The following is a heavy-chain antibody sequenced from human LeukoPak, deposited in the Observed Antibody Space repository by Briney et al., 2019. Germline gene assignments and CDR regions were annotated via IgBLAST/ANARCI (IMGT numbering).Heavy chain of an antibody. CDR1: SGSITNYY. Sequence: SETLSLTCTVSSGSITNYYWSCIRQPAGKGLEWIGHIYTSGSTNYNPSLKSRVTMSLDTSKNQFSLKLTSVTAADTAIYYCARLGGATSPFGYWGQGTLVTVSS. D-gene: IGHD1-26*01. J-gene: IGHJ4*02. CDR2: IYTSGST. V-gene: IGHV4-4*07. CDR3: ARLGGATSPFGY.